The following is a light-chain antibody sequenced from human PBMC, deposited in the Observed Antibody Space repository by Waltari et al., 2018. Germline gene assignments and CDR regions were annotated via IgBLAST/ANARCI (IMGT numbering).Light chain of an antibody. CDR2: SAS. Sequence: EIVMTQSPATLSLSPGARATLSCRASQSVSSSLAWYQQKPGQAPRLLIYSASSRANGIPDRFSGSGSGTDFTLTISSLEPEDVAVYYCLQRSNWPYSFGQGTKVEIK. J-gene: IGKJ2*03. CDR3: LQRSNWPYS. CDR1: QSVSSS. V-gene: IGKV3-15*01.